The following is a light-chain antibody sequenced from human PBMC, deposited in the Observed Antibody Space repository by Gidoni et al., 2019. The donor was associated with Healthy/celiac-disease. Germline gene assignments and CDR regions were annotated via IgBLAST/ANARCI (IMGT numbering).Light chain of an antibody. Sequence: EIVLTQSPATVSVSPGEGATLTCRASQSVSSNLAWYQQKPGQATRLLIYGAATRTSGIPARFSGSGSGTEFTLTISSLQSEDFAVYYCQQYNNWPPITFGQXTKLEIK. V-gene: IGKV3-15*01. CDR1: QSVSSN. J-gene: IGKJ2*01. CDR3: QQYNNWPPIT. CDR2: GAA.